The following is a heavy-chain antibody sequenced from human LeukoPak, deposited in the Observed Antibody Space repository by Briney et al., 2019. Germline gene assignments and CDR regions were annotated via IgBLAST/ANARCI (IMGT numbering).Heavy chain of an antibody. J-gene: IGHJ4*02. Sequence: GGSLRLSCAASGFTFSSYSMNWVRQAPGKGLEWVSSISSSSSYIYYADSVKGRLTISRDNARNSLYLQMNSLRAEDTAVYYCARAPRYYFDYWGQGTLVTVSS. CDR3: ARAPRYYFDY. CDR1: GFTFSSYS. V-gene: IGHV3-21*01. CDR2: ISSSSSYI.